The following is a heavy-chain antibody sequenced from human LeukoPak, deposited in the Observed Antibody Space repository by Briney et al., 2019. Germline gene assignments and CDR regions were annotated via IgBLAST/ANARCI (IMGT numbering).Heavy chain of an antibody. J-gene: IGHJ6*03. CDR3: ARVGEWLFDIDV. CDR1: GDPISDYC. V-gene: IGHV4-4*07. CDR2: IYGNGST. Sequence: SETLSLTCTVSGDPISDYCWTWIRQPAGKGLGWIGRIYGNGSTNYNPSLKSRVAMSIDTSKMQFSLKLRSVTAADTAVYYCARVGEWLFDIDVWGKGTTVIVSS. D-gene: IGHD3-16*01.